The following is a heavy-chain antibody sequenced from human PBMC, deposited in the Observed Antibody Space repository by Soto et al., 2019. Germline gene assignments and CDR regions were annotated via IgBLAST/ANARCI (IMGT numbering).Heavy chain of an antibody. J-gene: IGHJ4*02. CDR1: GFTLINYA. D-gene: IGHD3-16*01. CDR2: ISHDGNNK. Sequence: QVQLVESGGGVVPPGRSLRRASAASGFTLINYAMHWVRQATGKGLERLAFISHDGNNKYYADPVRRRFTISRDNSKNTLDLQMNSLRAQYTAVFSCARERGEVAFDYWGQGTLVTVSS. CDR3: ARERGEVAFDY. V-gene: IGHV3-30-3*01.